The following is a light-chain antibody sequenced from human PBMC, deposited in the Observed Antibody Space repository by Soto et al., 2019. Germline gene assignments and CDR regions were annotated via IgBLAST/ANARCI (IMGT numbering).Light chain of an antibody. V-gene: IGLV1-44*01. CDR2: TNN. CDR1: SSNIGRNT. J-gene: IGLJ1*01. CDR3: AAWDDSLTDYV. Sequence: QSVLTQVPSASGTPEQRVTLSCSGGSSNIGRNTVNWYQQLPGTAPKLLIYTNNRRPAGGPDRFSGSKSGTSAYLAISGLQSEDEAEYYCAAWDDSLTDYVFGTGTKLTVL.